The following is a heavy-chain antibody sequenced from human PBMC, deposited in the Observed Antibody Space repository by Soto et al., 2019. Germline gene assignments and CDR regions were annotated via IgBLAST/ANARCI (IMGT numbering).Heavy chain of an antibody. Sequence: GASVKVSGKASGYTFNFYGITWVRQAPGQGLEWMGWISGFNGNTNYAADLQGRVTMTTDTSTSTAYMELRGLRSDDTAVYYCARIGVSSGHESPDFDSWGQGTLVTVSS. CDR3: ARIGVSSGHESPDFDS. J-gene: IGHJ4*02. CDR2: ISGFNGNT. V-gene: IGHV1-18*01. D-gene: IGHD3-16*01. CDR1: GYTFNFYG.